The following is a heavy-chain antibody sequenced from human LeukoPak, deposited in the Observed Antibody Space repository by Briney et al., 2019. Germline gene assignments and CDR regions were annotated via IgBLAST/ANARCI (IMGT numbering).Heavy chain of an antibody. CDR2: INHSGGT. D-gene: IGHD6-19*01. J-gene: IGHJ5*02. CDR3: ARGGGIGWGFNWFDP. Sequence: SETLSLTCAVYGGSFSGYSWNWIRQPPVKGLGWIGEINHSGGTNYNPSLKSQVTISVDTSKNQFSLKLSSVTAADTAVYYCARGGGIGWGFNWFDPWGQGTRVTVSS. V-gene: IGHV4-34*01. CDR1: GGSFSGYS.